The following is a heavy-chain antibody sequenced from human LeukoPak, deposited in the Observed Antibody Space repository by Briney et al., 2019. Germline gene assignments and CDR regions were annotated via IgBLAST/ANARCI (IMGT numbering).Heavy chain of an antibody. CDR2: INTNTGNP. CDR3: ARDKRAYYDFWSGYSPNWFDP. D-gene: IGHD3-3*01. Sequence: GASVNVSCKASGYTFTSYAMNWVRQAPGQGLEWMGWINTNTGNPTYAQGFTGRFVFSLDTSVSTAYLQISSLKAEDTAVYYCARDKRAYYDFWSGYSPNWFDPWGQGTLVTVSS. V-gene: IGHV7-4-1*02. J-gene: IGHJ5*02. CDR1: GYTFTSYA.